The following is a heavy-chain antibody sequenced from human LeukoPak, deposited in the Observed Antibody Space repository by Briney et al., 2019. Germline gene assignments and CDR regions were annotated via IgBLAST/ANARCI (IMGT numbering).Heavy chain of an antibody. CDR3: ARGSTYYDSSGQVPFDY. Sequence: GGSLRLSCAAPGFTFSTYSMNWVRQAPGKGLEWVSYISSSSSTIYYADSVKGRFTISRDNAKNSLYLQMNSLRAEDTAVYYCARGSTYYDSSGQVPFDYWGQGTLVIVSS. CDR1: GFTFSTYS. J-gene: IGHJ4*02. D-gene: IGHD3-22*01. V-gene: IGHV3-48*01. CDR2: ISSSSSTI.